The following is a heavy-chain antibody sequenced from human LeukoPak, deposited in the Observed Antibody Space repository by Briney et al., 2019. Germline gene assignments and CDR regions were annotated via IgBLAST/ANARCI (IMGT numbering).Heavy chain of an antibody. CDR3: ASSVVPAAIGWDYYYYYMDV. CDR2: IIPIFGTA. Sequence: GSSVKVSCKASGGTFSSYAISWVRQAPGQGLEWMGGIIPIFGTANYAQKFQGRVTITTDESTSTAYMELSSLRSEDTAVYYCASSVVPAAIGWDYYYYYMDVWGKGTTVTVSS. CDR1: GGTFSSYA. D-gene: IGHD2-2*02. J-gene: IGHJ6*03. V-gene: IGHV1-69*05.